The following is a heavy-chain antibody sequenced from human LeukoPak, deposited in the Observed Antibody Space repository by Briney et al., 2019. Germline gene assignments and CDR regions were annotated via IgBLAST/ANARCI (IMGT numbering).Heavy chain of an antibody. V-gene: IGHV1-18*01. CDR2: ISAYNGNT. D-gene: IGHD3-10*01. CDR1: GYTFTSYG. Sequence: ASVTVSFKASGYTFTSYGISWVRQAPGQGLEWMGWISAYNGNTNYAQKLQGRVTMTTDTSISTAYMELSRLRSDDTAVYHCARRGSGSPHFDYWGQGTLVTVSS. CDR3: ARRGSGSPHFDY. J-gene: IGHJ4*02.